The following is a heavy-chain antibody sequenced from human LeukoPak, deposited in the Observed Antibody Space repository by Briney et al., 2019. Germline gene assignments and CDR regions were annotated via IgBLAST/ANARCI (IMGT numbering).Heavy chain of an antibody. CDR2: ISWNSGSI. J-gene: IGHJ4*02. Sequence: GGSLRLSCAASGFTFDDYAMHWVRQAPGKGLEWVSGISWNSGSIGYADSVKGRFTISRDNAKNSLYLQMNSLRAEDTALYYCAKDTYGSGSFQLYYWGQGTLVTVSS. CDR3: AKDTYGSGSFQLYY. V-gene: IGHV3-9*01. CDR1: GFTFDDYA. D-gene: IGHD3-10*01.